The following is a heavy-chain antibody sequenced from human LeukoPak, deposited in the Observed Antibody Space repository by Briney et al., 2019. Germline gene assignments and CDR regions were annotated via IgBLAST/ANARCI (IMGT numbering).Heavy chain of an antibody. D-gene: IGHD3-3*01. J-gene: IGHJ6*03. Sequence: GASVKVSCKASGYTFTSYDINWVRQAPGQGLEWMGWMNPNSGNTGYAQKFQGRVTMTRNTSISTAYMELSSLRSEDTAVYYCARAPSGDFWSGYYPYYYYYYMDVWGKGTTVTVSS. CDR3: ARAPSGDFWSGYYPYYYYYYMDV. CDR1: GYTFTSYD. CDR2: MNPNSGNT. V-gene: IGHV1-8*01.